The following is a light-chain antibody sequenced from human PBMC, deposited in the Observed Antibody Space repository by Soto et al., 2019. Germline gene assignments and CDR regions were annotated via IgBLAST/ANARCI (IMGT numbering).Light chain of an antibody. CDR2: AAS. Sequence: DIQMTQSPSSLSASIGDRVTITCRASQSISSYLNWYQQKPGKAPKLLIYAASSLQSGVPSRFSGSGSGTDFTLTISSLQPEDFATYYCQQSYTTPRFGPGTKVYIK. CDR1: QSISSY. CDR3: QQSYTTPR. V-gene: IGKV1-39*01. J-gene: IGKJ3*01.